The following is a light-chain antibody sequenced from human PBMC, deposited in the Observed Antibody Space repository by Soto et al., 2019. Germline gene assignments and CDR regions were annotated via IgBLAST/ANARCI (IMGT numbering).Light chain of an antibody. Sequence: EIVLTQSPGTLSLSPGESATLSCRASQSVSSHYLAWYQQKPGQAPRLLIYGASSRATGIPDRFSGSGSGTDFTLTISRREPGDFAVYYCQQYGSSPRTFGQGTKVEIK. CDR2: GAS. CDR1: QSVSSHY. CDR3: QQYGSSPRT. V-gene: IGKV3-20*01. J-gene: IGKJ1*01.